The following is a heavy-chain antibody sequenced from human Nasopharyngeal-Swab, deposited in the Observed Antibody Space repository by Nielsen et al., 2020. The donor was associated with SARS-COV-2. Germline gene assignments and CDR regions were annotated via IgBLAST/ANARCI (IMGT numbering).Heavy chain of an antibody. D-gene: IGHD3-9*01. V-gene: IGHV3-9*01. J-gene: IGHJ4*02. Sequence: SLKISCAASGFTFDDYAMHWVRQAPGKGLEWVSGISWNSGSIGYADSVKGRFTISRDNAKNSLYLQMNSLRAEDTALYYCARDGALRYFDQHYYFDYWGQGTLVTVSS. CDR1: GFTFDDYA. CDR3: ARDGALRYFDQHYYFDY. CDR2: ISWNSGSI.